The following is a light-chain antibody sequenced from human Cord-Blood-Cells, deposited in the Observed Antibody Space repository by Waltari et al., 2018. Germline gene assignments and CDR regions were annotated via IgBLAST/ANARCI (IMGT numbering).Light chain of an antibody. CDR1: PSISSW. CDR3: QQYNSYFSWT. V-gene: IGKV1-5*03. Sequence: DIQMTQSPSTLSASVGDRVTITCRASPSISSWLAWYQQKPGKAPKLLIYKASSLESGVPSRFSGSGSGTEFTLTISSLQPDDFATYYGQQYNSYFSWTFGQGTKVEIK. J-gene: IGKJ1*01. CDR2: KAS.